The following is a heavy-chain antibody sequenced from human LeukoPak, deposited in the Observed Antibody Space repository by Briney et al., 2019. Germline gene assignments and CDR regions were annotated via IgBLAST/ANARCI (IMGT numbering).Heavy chain of an antibody. V-gene: IGHV4-34*01. Sequence: SETLSLTCAVYGGSFSGYYWSWIRQPPGKGLEWIGEINHSGSTNYNPSLKSRVTISVDTSKNQFSLKLSSVTAADTAVYYCARDPRIQRSHWYFDLWGRGTLVTVSS. D-gene: IGHD2/OR15-2a*01. CDR2: INHSGST. CDR3: ARDPRIQRSHWYFDL. CDR1: GGSFSGYY. J-gene: IGHJ2*01.